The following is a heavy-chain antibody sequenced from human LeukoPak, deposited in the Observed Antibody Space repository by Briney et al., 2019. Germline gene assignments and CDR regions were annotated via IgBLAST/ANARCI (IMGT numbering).Heavy chain of an antibody. V-gene: IGHV3-7*03. Sequence: GGSLRLSCAASGFTFSSYWMSWVRQAPGKGLEWVANIKQDGSEKYYVDSVKGRFTISRDNSKNTLYLQMNSLRAEDTAVYYCARQHRRYYFDYWGQGTLVTVSS. CDR3: ARQHRRYYFDY. CDR1: GFTFSSYW. J-gene: IGHJ4*02. CDR2: IKQDGSEK. D-gene: IGHD1-14*01.